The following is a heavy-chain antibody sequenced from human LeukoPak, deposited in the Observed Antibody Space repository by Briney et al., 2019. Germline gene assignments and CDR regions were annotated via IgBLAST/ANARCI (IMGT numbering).Heavy chain of an antibody. CDR1: VYTFTGYY. CDR2: INPNSGGT. D-gene: IGHD3-10*01. Sequence: GASVKVSCKASVYTFTGYYMHWVRQAPGQGLEWMGWINPNSGGTNYAQKFQGRVTMTRDTSINTAYMELSRLRSDDTAVYYCARDLRGSGSYYKPRAVFGYWGQGTLVTVSS. J-gene: IGHJ4*02. V-gene: IGHV1-2*02. CDR3: ARDLRGSGSYYKPRAVFGY.